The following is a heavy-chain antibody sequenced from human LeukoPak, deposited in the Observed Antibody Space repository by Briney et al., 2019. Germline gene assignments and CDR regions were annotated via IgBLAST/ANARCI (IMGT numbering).Heavy chain of an antibody. V-gene: IGHV4-38-2*02. CDR1: GYSISSGYY. CDR2: IYHSGNT. CDR3: ARAPKGCNSTSCYGGHMDV. Sequence: SETLSLTCTVSGYSISSGYYWGWIRQPPGKGLEWIGSIYHSGNTYYNPSLKSRVTISVDTSKNQFSLKLSSVTAADTAVYYCARAPKGCNSTSCYGGHMDVWGKGTTVTVSS. J-gene: IGHJ6*03. D-gene: IGHD2-2*01.